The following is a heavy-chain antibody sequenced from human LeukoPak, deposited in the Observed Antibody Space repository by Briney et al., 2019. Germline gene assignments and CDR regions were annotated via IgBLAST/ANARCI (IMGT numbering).Heavy chain of an antibody. Sequence: GGSLTLSCAASGFIFRSYDMSWVRHAPGKGLEWVLAISGSGGSTYYADPVKGRFTISRDNSKNTLYLQMSSLRAEDTAVYYCAKTPYLYCSGGTCYADYWGQGTLVTVFS. CDR3: AKTPYLYCSGGTCYADY. V-gene: IGHV3-23*01. J-gene: IGHJ4*02. D-gene: IGHD2-15*01. CDR1: GFIFRSYD. CDR2: ISGSGGST.